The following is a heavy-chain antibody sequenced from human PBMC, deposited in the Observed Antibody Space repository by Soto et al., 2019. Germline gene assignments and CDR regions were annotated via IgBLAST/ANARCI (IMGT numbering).Heavy chain of an antibody. CDR2: INHSGST. Sequence: QVQLQQWRAGLLKPSETLSLTCVVFGGSFSGYYWSWIRQPPGKGLKWIGEINHSGSTNYNPSLKSRVTISVDTSKIQFSLKLSSVTAADTAVYYCAIGFRFCSGGSCYSGWFDPWGQGTLVTVSS. D-gene: IGHD2-15*01. CDR3: AIGFRFCSGGSCYSGWFDP. CDR1: GGSFSGYY. V-gene: IGHV4-34*01. J-gene: IGHJ5*02.